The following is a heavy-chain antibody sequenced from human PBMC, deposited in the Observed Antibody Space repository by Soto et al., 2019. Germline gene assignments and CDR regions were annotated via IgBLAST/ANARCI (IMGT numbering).Heavy chain of an antibody. Sequence: QVQLVEAGGGVVQPGRSLRLSCAASGFTFSTYAMHCVRQAPGKGLDWVALISYDGSYKYYAYSVKRRFTISRDNSKNAMYLQMTRLRAEDTAVYYCSRESLPYNYGPYHFDCWGQGTVVTVSS. D-gene: IGHD3-16*01. V-gene: IGHV3-30-3*01. J-gene: IGHJ4*02. CDR2: ISYDGSYK. CDR3: SRESLPYNYGPYHFDC. CDR1: GFTFSTYA.